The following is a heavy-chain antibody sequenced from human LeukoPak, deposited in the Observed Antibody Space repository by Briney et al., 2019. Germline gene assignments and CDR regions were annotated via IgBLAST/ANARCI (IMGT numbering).Heavy chain of an antibody. CDR1: GYRFSDYW. V-gene: IGHV5-51*01. CDR3: AKYYYDRSAGPLDY. D-gene: IGHD3-22*01. Sequence: GESLKISCKGSGYRFSDYWSGWVRQMPGKGLEWMGIIYPDDSDIRYSPSFQGQVTISADKSISTAYLQWSSLKASDTAMYYCAKYYYDRSAGPLDYWGQGTLVTVSS. CDR2: IYPDDSDI. J-gene: IGHJ4*02.